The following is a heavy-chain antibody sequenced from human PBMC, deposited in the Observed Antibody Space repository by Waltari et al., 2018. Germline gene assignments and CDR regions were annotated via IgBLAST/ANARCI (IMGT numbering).Heavy chain of an antibody. CDR2: IYYSGST. CDR1: GGSISSSSYY. J-gene: IGHJ4*02. CDR3: ARDHSSWYLDY. Sequence: QLQLQESGPGLVKPSETLSLTCPVSGGSISSSSYYWGWIRQPPGKGLEWIGSIYYSGSTYYNPSLKSRVTISVDTSKNALYLQMNSLRAEDTAVYYCARDHSSWYLDYWGQGTLVTVSS. D-gene: IGHD6-13*01. V-gene: IGHV4-39*02.